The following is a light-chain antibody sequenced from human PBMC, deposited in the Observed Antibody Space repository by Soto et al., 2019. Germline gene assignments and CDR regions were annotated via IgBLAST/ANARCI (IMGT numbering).Light chain of an antibody. J-gene: IGKJ5*01. V-gene: IGKV2-28*01. CDR1: QSLLHTNGHNF. CDR3: MQGLQTPIT. CDR2: LGS. Sequence: IVMPQSPLSXTVYCGEPASISCRSSQSLLHTNGHNFLDWYLQKPGQSPQXIIYLGSYRTSGVPDRFSGRRSGTDCTLEFSKVEAEDAGTYYCMQGLQTPITLCQGTRLEIK.